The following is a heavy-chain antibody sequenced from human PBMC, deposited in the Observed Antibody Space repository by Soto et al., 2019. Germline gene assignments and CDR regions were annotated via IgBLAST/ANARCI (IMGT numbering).Heavy chain of an antibody. CDR3: TRDRIQLSVPRVRYGMDV. J-gene: IGHJ6*02. Sequence: PSEALSLTCTVSGGSVSRGSCYWSWIRQPPGKGLEWIGYIYYSGSTNYNPSLKSRVTISVDTSKNQFSLKLSSVTAADTAVYYCTRDRIQLSVPRVRYGMDVWGQGTTVTVSS. V-gene: IGHV4-61*01. D-gene: IGHD5-18*01. CDR2: IYYSGST. CDR1: GGSVSRGSCY.